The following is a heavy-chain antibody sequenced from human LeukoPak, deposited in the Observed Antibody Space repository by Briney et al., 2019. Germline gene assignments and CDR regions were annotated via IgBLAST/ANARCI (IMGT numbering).Heavy chain of an antibody. J-gene: IGHJ4*02. CDR2: VSYDGSTE. CDR3: AKAACGSTSCHPDH. V-gene: IGHV3-30*18. CDR1: GFTFSTYA. D-gene: IGHD2-2*01. Sequence: GGSLRLSCAASGFTFSTYAMHWVRQAPGKGLESGAVVSYDGSTEYYEDSGKGRFAISRDNSMNTLYLQINSLRAEDTAVYSCAKAACGSTSCHPDHWGQGTPVTVSS.